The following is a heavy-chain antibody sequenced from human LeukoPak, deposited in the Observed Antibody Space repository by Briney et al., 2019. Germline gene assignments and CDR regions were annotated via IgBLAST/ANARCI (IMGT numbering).Heavy chain of an antibody. D-gene: IGHD1-20*01. V-gene: IGHV4-30-2*01. Sequence: SETLSLTCAVSGGSISSGGYSWSWIRQPPGKGLEWIGYIYHSGSTYYNPSLKSRVTISVDRSKNQFSLKLSSVTAADTAVDYCARFNWNYGGMDVWGQGTTVTVSS. CDR2: IYHSGST. J-gene: IGHJ6*02. CDR3: ARFNWNYGGMDV. CDR1: GGSISSGGYS.